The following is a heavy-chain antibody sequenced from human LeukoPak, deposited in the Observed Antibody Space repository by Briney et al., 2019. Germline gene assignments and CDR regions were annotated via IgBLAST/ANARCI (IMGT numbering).Heavy chain of an antibody. J-gene: IGHJ4*02. Sequence: GGSLRLSCAASTFVFSVSSMYWVRQAPGKGLEWVSSISRGGNAKHYADSVKGRFTISRDNAKNSLYLQMDSLRVEDTAVFCAADSEFDIPASFDLWGQGTLVTVSS. CDR1: TFVFSVSS. CDR2: ISRGGNAK. CDR3: ADSEFDIPASFDL. V-gene: IGHV3-21*01. D-gene: IGHD2-21*01.